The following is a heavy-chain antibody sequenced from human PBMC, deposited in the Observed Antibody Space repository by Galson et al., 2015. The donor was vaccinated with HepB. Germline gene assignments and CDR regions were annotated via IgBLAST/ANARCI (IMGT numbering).Heavy chain of an antibody. V-gene: IGHV3-23*01. J-gene: IGHJ4*02. CDR3: AKDQDSTYGGFAY. Sequence: SLRLSCAASGFTFNNYSMNWVRQAPGKGLEWVSFINGMGDSTYYADSVKGRFTVSRDNAKKTQYLQMNSLRAEDTAIYYCAKDQDSTYGGFAYWGQGTLVTVSP. D-gene: IGHD3-10*01. CDR2: INGMGDST. CDR1: GFTFNNYS.